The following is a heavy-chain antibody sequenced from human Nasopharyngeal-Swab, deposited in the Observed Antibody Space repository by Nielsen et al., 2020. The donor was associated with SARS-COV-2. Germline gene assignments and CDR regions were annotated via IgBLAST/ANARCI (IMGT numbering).Heavy chain of an antibody. CDR2: ISGSGGST. CDR3: AKLAYILTGYPDY. D-gene: IGHD3-9*01. Sequence: GGSPRLSCAASGFTFSSYAMSWVRQAPGKGLEWVSAISGSGGSTHYADSVKGRFTISRDNSKNTLYLQMNSLRAEDTAVYYCAKLAYILTGYPDYWGQGTLVTVSS. J-gene: IGHJ4*02. V-gene: IGHV3-23*01. CDR1: GFTFSSYA.